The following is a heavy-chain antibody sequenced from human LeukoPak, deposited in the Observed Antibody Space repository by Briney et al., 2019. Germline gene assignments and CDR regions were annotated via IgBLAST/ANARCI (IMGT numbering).Heavy chain of an antibody. J-gene: IGHJ5*02. CDR2: IIPILGIA. Sequence: SVKVSCKASGGTFSSFAISWVRQAPGQGLEWMGRIIPILGIANYAQKFQGRVTITADKSTSTAYMELSSLRSEDTAVYYCATTVERDTWFDPWGQGTLVTVSS. CDR3: ATTVERDTWFDP. V-gene: IGHV1-69*04. D-gene: IGHD1/OR15-1a*01. CDR1: GGTFSSFA.